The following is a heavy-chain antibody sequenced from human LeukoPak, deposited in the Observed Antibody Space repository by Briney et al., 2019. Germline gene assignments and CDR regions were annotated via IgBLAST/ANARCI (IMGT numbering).Heavy chain of an antibody. V-gene: IGHV1-46*01. CDR3: ARASFYGSGSWDYFDY. Sequence: ASVKVSCKASGYTFTSYYMHWVRQAPGQGLEWMGIINPSGGSTSYAQKFQGRVTMTRDMSMSTVYMELSSLRSEDTAVYYCARASFYGSGSWDYFDYWGQGTLVTVSS. CDR1: GYTFTSYY. J-gene: IGHJ4*02. D-gene: IGHD3-10*01. CDR2: INPSGGST.